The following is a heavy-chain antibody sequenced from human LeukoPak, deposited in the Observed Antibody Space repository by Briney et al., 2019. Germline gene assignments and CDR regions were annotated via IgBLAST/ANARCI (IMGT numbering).Heavy chain of an antibody. V-gene: IGHV4-59*01. J-gene: IGHJ3*02. CDR2: IYYTGAT. CDR3: ARDRRESSKPNDAFDI. CDR1: GGSISSYY. D-gene: IGHD4-11*01. Sequence: SETLSLTCSVSGGSISSYYWSWIRQSPGKGLEWIGYIYYTGATYYNPSLESRVTISIDTSKSQLSLELRSVTAADSAVYFCARDRRESSKPNDAFDIWGQGTMVTVSA.